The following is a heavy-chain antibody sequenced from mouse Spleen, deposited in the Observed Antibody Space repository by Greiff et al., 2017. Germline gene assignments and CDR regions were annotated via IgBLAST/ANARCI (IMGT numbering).Heavy chain of an antibody. CDR2: IDPETGGT. CDR1: GYTFTDYE. J-gene: IGHJ2*01. V-gene: IGHV1-15*01. D-gene: IGHD3-3*01. Sequence: VQLQESGAELVRPGASVTLSCKASGYTFTDYEMHWVKQTPVHGLEWIGAIDPETGGTAYNQKFKGKAILTADKSSSTAYMELRSLTSEDSAVYYCTRRGTGGYYFDYWGQGTTLTVSS. CDR3: TRRGTGGYYFDY.